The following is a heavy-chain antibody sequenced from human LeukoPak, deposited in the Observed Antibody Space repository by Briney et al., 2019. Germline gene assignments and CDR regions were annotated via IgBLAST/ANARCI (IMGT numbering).Heavy chain of an antibody. V-gene: IGHV4-59*01. J-gene: IGHJ5*02. CDR3: ARGTVAARVFDP. Sequence: SETLSLTCTVSGGSISSYYWSWIRQPPGKGLEWIGYIYYSGSTNYNPSLKSRVTISVDTSKNQFSLKLSSVTAADTAVYYCARGTVAARVFDPWGRGTLVTVSS. CDR1: GGSISSYY. D-gene: IGHD6-6*01. CDR2: IYYSGST.